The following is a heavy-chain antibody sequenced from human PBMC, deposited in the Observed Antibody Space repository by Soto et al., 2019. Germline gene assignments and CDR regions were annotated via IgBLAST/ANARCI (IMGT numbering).Heavy chain of an antibody. J-gene: IGHJ6*02. CDR3: VRATDRFLDYYYGVDV. V-gene: IGHV4-30-2*01. CDR1: GGSISSSGYS. Sequence: QLQLQESGSGLVKPSQTLSLTCGVSGGSISSSGYSWNWIRQPPGKGLEWIGYIYHGGSTYYNPSLESRVTISVDRSKNQFSLKLASVTAADTAVYYCVRATDRFLDYYYGVDVWGQGTTVTVSS. CDR2: IYHGGST. D-gene: IGHD1-1*01.